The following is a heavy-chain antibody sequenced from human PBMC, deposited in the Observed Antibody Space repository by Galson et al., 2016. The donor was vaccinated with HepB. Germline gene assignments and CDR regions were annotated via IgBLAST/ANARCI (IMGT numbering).Heavy chain of an antibody. D-gene: IGHD3-16*01. CDR2: ISTYNGNT. Sequence: SVKVSCKAFGYTFTSYGISWVRQAPGQGLEWMGWISTYNGNTNYAQNFQGRVTMTSDTSTTTVFLELRSLTSDDTAVYFCARGRLRLGELDEAFHIWGQGTMVTVSS. CDR3: ARGRLRLGELDEAFHI. V-gene: IGHV1-18*01. CDR1: GYTFTSYG. J-gene: IGHJ3*02.